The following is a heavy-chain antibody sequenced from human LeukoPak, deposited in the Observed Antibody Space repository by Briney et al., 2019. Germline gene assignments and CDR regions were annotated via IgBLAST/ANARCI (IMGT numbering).Heavy chain of an antibody. CDR1: GFTFSSYG. CDR2: ISGSGGST. CDR3: ARDPPDYDILTGYHPRYYMDV. Sequence: GGSLRLSCAASGFTFSSYGMSWVRQAPGKGLEWVSAISGSGGSTYYADSVKGRFTISRDNSKNTLYLQMNSLRAEDTAVYYCARDPPDYDILTGYHPRYYMDVWGKGTTVTISS. D-gene: IGHD3-9*01. V-gene: IGHV3-23*01. J-gene: IGHJ6*03.